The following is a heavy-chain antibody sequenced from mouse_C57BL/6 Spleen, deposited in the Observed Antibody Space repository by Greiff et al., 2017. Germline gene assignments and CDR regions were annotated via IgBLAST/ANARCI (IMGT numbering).Heavy chain of an antibody. D-gene: IGHD2-1*01. CDR2: INPNNGGT. CDR3: ARWDPYGNYGYFDV. CDR1: GYTFTDYY. Sequence: VQLQQSGPELVKPGASVKISCKASGYTFTDYYMNWVKQSHGKSLEWIGDINPNNGGTSYNQKFKGKATLTVDKSSSTAYMELRSLTSEDSAVYYCARWDPYGNYGYFDVWGTGTTVTVSS. V-gene: IGHV1-26*01. J-gene: IGHJ1*03.